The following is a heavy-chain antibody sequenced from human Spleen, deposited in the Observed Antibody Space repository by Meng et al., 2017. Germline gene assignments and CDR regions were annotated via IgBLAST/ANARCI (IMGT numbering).Heavy chain of an antibody. J-gene: IGHJ3*02. CDR2: INHSGST. Sequence: SETLSLTCAVSGYSITGSYNWGWIRQSPGKGLEWIGEINHSGSTNYNPSLKSRVTISVDTSKNQFSLELSYVTAADTAVYFCARDPSSTVTSPTADAFDIWGQGTEVTVSS. D-gene: IGHD4-17*01. CDR1: GYSITGSYN. V-gene: IGHV4-38-2*02. CDR3: ARDPSSTVTSPTADAFDI.